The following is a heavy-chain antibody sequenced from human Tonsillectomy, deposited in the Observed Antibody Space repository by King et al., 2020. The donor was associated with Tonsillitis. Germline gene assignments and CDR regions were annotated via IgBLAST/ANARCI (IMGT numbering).Heavy chain of an antibody. CDR1: GFIFSDYS. CDR2: IRYDGSKE. V-gene: IGHV3-30*02. CDR3: AKALRDYHDSSGYYYAFDI. Sequence: VQLVESGGGVVQPGGSLRLSCAAAGFIFSDYSMHCVRQAPGKGLEWVAFIRYDGSKEMYAESVKSRFTISRDNSKNTLYVQMSSLSADDTAVYYCAKALRDYHDSSGYYYAFDIWGQGTAVTVSS. J-gene: IGHJ3*02. D-gene: IGHD3-22*01.